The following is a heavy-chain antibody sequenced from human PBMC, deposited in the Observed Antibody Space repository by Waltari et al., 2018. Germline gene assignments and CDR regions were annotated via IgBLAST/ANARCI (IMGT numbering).Heavy chain of an antibody. Sequence: QLQLQESGPGLVKPSETLSLTCTVSGGSISSSSYYWGWIRQPPGQRREWIGSIYYSGCTYYITALTRGVTISVCTSKTQFSLKLSSVTAADTAVYYCAIQRLRGVAWFGESYYYYGMDVWGQGTTVTVSS. CDR2: IYYSGCT. V-gene: IGHV4-39*01. D-gene: IGHD3-10*01. J-gene: IGHJ6*02. CDR1: GGSISSSSYY. CDR3: AIQRLRGVAWFGESYYYYGMDV.